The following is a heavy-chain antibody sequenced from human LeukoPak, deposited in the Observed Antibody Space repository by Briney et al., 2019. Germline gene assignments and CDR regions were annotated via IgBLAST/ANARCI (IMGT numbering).Heavy chain of an antibody. CDR2: VNPDGSAK. Sequence: GGSLSLSCAASGFPFSSYGMHWVRQAPGKGLEWVANVNPDGSAKDYVDSVKGRFTISRDNAGNSLYLQMSSLRAEDTAVYYCATYTHWVAGDVWGQGTTVTVSS. CDR1: GFPFSSYG. CDR3: ATYTHWVAGDV. J-gene: IGHJ6*02. D-gene: IGHD3-16*01. V-gene: IGHV3-7*01.